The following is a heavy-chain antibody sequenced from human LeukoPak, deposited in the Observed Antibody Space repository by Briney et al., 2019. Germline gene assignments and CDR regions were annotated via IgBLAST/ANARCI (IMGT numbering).Heavy chain of an antibody. D-gene: IGHD6-19*01. J-gene: IGHJ4*02. V-gene: IGHV3-48*01. Sequence: GGSLRLPYAASGLTFRGYIVMYARQAPGKGLEWVSSIGTSGNTIYYADSVKGRFTVSRDNAKNSLYLQMNSLSAEDTAVYYCARDQWLDYWGQGTLVTVSS. CDR2: IGTSGNTI. CDR3: ARDQWLDY. CDR1: GLTFRGYI.